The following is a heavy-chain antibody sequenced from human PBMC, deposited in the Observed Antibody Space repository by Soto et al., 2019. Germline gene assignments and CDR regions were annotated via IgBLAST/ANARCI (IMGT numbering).Heavy chain of an antibody. CDR2: IYSGGST. J-gene: IGHJ6*02. CDR1: GFTVSSNY. Sequence: GGSLRLSCAASGFTVSSNYMSWVRQAPGKGLEWVSVIYSGGSTYYADSVKGRFTISRDNSKNTLYLQMNSLRAEDTAVYYCARDRPRQQLVIYYYYYGMDVWGQGTTVTVSS. D-gene: IGHD6-13*01. V-gene: IGHV3-53*01. CDR3: ARDRPRQQLVIYYYYYGMDV.